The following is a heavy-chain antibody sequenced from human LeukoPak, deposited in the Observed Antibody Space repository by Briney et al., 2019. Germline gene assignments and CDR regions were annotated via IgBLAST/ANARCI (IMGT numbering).Heavy chain of an antibody. Sequence: PSETLSLTRAVYGGSFSGYYWSWIRQPPGKGLEWIGEINHSGSTNYNPSLKSRVTISVDTSKNQFSLKLSSVTAADTAVYYCAKGSGGRRPNWFDPWGQETLVTVSS. J-gene: IGHJ5*02. CDR2: INHSGST. CDR1: GGSFSGYY. D-gene: IGHD2-15*01. CDR3: AKGSGGRRPNWFDP. V-gene: IGHV4-34*01.